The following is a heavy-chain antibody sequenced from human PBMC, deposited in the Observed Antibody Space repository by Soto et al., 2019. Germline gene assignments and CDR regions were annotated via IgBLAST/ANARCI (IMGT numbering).Heavy chain of an antibody. CDR1: GFTFSASA. Sequence: SLRLSCAASGFTFSASAMHWLRQTSGKGLEWVGRIRSKANNYATEYAASVKGRFTISRDDSKNTAYLQMNSLKTEDTAVYYCTRHTVDYWGQGTLVTVSS. V-gene: IGHV3-73*01. CDR2: IRSKANNYAT. CDR3: TRHTVDY. J-gene: IGHJ4*02.